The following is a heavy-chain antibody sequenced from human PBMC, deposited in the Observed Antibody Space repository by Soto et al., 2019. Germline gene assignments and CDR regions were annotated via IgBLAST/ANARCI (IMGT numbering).Heavy chain of an antibody. V-gene: IGHV6-1*01. D-gene: IGHD1-26*01. CDR3: ARGAFGGSYYPYYYYGMDV. CDR1: GDSVSSNSAA. CDR2: TYYRSKWYN. J-gene: IGHJ6*02. Sequence: SQTLSLTCAISGDSVSSNSAAWNWIRQSPSRGLEWLGRTYYRSKWYNDYAVSVKSRITINPDTSKNQFPLQLNSGTPEDTAVYYCARGAFGGSYYPYYYYGMDVWGQGTTVTVSS.